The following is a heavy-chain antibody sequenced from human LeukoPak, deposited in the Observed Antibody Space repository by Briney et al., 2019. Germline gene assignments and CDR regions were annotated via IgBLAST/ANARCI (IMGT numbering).Heavy chain of an antibody. Sequence: PSETLSLTCTVSGGSISSDCWSWIRQPPGKGLEWIGYIHYSGSSNYNPSLKSRGTISLDRSKNQVSLKLISVTAADTAVYYCARENSRAGYTVFDYWGQGTLVTVSS. CDR3: ARENSRAGYTVFDY. V-gene: IGHV4-59*01. CDR1: GGSISSDC. CDR2: IHYSGSS. J-gene: IGHJ4*02. D-gene: IGHD5-24*01.